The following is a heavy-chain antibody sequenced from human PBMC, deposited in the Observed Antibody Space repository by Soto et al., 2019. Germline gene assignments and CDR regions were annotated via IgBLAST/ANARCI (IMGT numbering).Heavy chain of an antibody. CDR2: IHPSDSDT. D-gene: IGHD5-12*01. J-gene: IGHJ4*02. V-gene: IGHV5-51*01. CDR3: ASHRNGYNPLEY. CDR1: GFSLSSYW. Sequence: PGESLKISCEASGFSLSSYWIGCVRQMPGKGLEWMGIIHPSDSDTRYSPSFQGQVTISADKSISTAYLQWSRLKASDTAIYYCASHRNGYNPLEYWGQGTMVTVSS.